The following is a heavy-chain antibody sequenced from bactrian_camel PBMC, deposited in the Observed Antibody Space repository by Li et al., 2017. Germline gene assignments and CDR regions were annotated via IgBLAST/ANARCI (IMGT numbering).Heavy chain of an antibody. V-gene: IGHV3S25*01. D-gene: IGHD3*01. J-gene: IGHJ6*01. CDR3: SATSYGLILSCSAALADFGY. Sequence: QLVESGGGSVQAGGSLRLTCAASGFTYSQYCMGWFRQAPGQGREGVATIYRRSTYYADSVKGRFTISQDNAKNTVYLQMNSLKPEATAMYYCSATSYGLILSCSAALADFGYWGQGTQVTVS. CDR1: GFTYSQYC. CDR2: IYRRST.